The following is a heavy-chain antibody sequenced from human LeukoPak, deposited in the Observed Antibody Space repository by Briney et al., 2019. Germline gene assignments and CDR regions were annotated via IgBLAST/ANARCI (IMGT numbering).Heavy chain of an antibody. CDR3: ARAFRARYFDL. CDR2: IYLGGRT. Sequence: TGGSLRLSCAASGFTVSSTYMTWVRQAPGKGLEWVSVIYLGGRTDYADSVKGRFTISRDNSKNMLYLQMNSLRVADTAVYYCARAFRARYFDLWGRSTLVTVSS. V-gene: IGHV3-66*01. D-gene: IGHD2/OR15-2a*01. J-gene: IGHJ2*01. CDR1: GFTVSSTY.